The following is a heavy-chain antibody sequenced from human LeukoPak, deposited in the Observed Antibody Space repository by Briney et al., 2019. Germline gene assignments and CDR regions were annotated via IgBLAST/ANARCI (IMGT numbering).Heavy chain of an antibody. Sequence: PGGSLRLSCAASGFTFSSYAMSWVRQAPGKGLEWVSAISGSGGSTYYADSVKGRFTISRDNSRNTLYLQMNSLRAEDTAVYFCVRGYNSRAATTDCCPLDYWGQGTLVTVSS. D-gene: IGHD1-26*01. CDR2: ISGSGGST. J-gene: IGHJ4*02. CDR3: VRGYNSRAATTDCCPLDY. V-gene: IGHV3-23*01. CDR1: GFTFSSYA.